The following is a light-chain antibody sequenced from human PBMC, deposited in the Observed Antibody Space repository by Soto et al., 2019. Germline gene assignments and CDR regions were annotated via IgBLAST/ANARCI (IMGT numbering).Light chain of an antibody. CDR1: QSISSW. CDR3: HQYNSYSQT. V-gene: IGKV1-5*01. Sequence: DIKMTQSPSTLSASVGDRVTITCRASQSISSWLAWYQQKPGKAPKLLIYDASSLESGVPSRFSGSGSGTEFTLSISSLQPDDFAAYYCHQYNSYSQTFGQGTKVEIK. J-gene: IGKJ1*01. CDR2: DAS.